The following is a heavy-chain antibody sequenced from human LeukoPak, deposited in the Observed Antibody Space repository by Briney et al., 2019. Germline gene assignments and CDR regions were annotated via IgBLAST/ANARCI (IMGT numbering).Heavy chain of an antibody. J-gene: IGHJ5*02. CDR3: ARDAGDCGGDCPRWFDP. CDR2: IYSGGST. V-gene: IGHV3-66*01. Sequence: PGGSLRLSCAASGFTVSSNYMSWVRQAPGKGLEWVSVIYSGGSTYYADSVKGRFTISRDNSKNTLYLQMNSLRAEDTAVYYCARDAGDCGGDCPRWFDPWGQGTLVTVSS. CDR1: GFTVSSNY. D-gene: IGHD2-21*02.